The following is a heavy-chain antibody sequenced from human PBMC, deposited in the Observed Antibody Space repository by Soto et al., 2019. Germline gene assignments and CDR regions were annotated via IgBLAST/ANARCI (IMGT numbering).Heavy chain of an antibody. CDR3: AKDAVYNDGLWLVSD. D-gene: IGHD2-21*01. V-gene: IGHV3-23*01. J-gene: IGHJ4*02. Sequence: EVQLLESGGDLVQPGGSLRLSCAASGFTFSSYAMNWVRQAPGKGLEWVSGITGGGRTEYAASVKGRFTISRDNSKNTVYLQMNSLRAEDTAMYYCAKDAVYNDGLWLVSDWGQGTLVTVS. CDR2: ITGGGRT. CDR1: GFTFSSYA.